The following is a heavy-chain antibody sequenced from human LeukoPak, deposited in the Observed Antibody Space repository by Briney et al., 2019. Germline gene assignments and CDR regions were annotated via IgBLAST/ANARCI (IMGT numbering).Heavy chain of an antibody. V-gene: IGHV4-30-4*01. Sequence: SETLSLTCTVSGGSISSGDYYWSWIRQPPGKGLEWIGYIYYSGSTYYNPSLQSRVTISVDTSKNQFSLKLSSVTAADTAVYYCASYVRAGVPAANFDYWGQGTLVTVSS. CDR3: ASYVRAGVPAANFDY. CDR2: IYYSGST. CDR1: GGSISSGDYY. D-gene: IGHD2-2*01. J-gene: IGHJ4*02.